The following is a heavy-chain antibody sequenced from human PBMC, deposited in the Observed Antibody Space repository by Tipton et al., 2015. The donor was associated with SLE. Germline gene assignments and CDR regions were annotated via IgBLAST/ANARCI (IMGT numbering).Heavy chain of an antibody. CDR2: TYTSGST. J-gene: IGHJ4*02. Sequence: LRLSCTVSGGSISSYHWSWIRQPAGKGLEWIGRTYTSGSTNYNPSLKSRVTISVDTSKNQFSLKLSSVTAADTAVYYCASLFSGSYSPFDYWGQGTLVTVSS. CDR3: ASLFSGSYSPFDY. CDR1: GGSISSYH. V-gene: IGHV4-4*07. D-gene: IGHD1-26*01.